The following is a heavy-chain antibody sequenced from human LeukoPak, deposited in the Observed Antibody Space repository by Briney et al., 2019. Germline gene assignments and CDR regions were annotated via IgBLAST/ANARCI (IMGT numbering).Heavy chain of an antibody. D-gene: IGHD6-19*01. CDR3: ARDDSGWITGKILY. J-gene: IGHJ4*02. Sequence: HXXRQAPGKXLEWVALISKDGETYYTDSVTGRFTISRDTSTNTVNLQMDILTSEDTAVYFCARDDSGWITGKILYWGQGTLVSVSS. CDR2: ISKDGET. V-gene: IGHV3-30*04.